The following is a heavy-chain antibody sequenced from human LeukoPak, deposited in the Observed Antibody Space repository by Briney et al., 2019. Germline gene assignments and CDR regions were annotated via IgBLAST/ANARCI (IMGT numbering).Heavy chain of an antibody. CDR1: GFTFSSFA. CDR3: AKGTDFGVVTTFDY. Sequence: PGGSLRLSCAASGFTFSSFAMSWVRQAPGKGLEWVSAISGSGGSTYYADSVKGRFTISRDNSKNTLYLQMNSLRAEDTAVYYCAKGTDFGVVTTFDYWGREPWSPSPQ. D-gene: IGHD3-3*01. J-gene: IGHJ4*02. CDR2: ISGSGGST. V-gene: IGHV3-23*01.